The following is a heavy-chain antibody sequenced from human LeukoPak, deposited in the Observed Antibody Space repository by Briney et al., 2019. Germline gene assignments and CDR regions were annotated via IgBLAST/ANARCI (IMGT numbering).Heavy chain of an antibody. D-gene: IGHD2-15*01. Sequence: SETLSLTCAVSGGSISSGGYSWSWIRQPPGKGLEWIGYIYHSGSTYYNPSLKSRVTISVDRSKNQFSLKLSSVTAADTAVYYCARVRRVVVAATKYYYYYGMDVWGQGTTVTVSS. J-gene: IGHJ6*02. CDR3: ARVRRVVVAATKYYYYYGMDV. V-gene: IGHV4-30-2*01. CDR2: IYHSGST. CDR1: GGSISSGGYS.